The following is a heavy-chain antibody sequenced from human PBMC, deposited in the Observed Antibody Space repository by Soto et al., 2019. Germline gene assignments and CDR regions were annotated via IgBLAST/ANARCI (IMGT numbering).Heavy chain of an antibody. Sequence: PSETLSLTCAVYGGSFSGYYWSWIRQPSGKGLEWIGEINHSGSTNYNPSLKSRVTISVDTSKNQFSLKLSSVSAADTAVYYCATGRGVRGVIITTYYYYGLDVWGQGTTVTVSS. CDR3: ATGRGVRGVIITTYYYYGLDV. V-gene: IGHV4-34*01. CDR1: GGSFSGYY. CDR2: INHSGST. D-gene: IGHD3-10*01. J-gene: IGHJ6*02.